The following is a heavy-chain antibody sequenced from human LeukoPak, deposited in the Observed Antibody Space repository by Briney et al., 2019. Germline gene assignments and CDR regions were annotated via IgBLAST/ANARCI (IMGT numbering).Heavy chain of an antibody. V-gene: IGHV5-51*01. D-gene: IGHD6-19*01. CDR1: GYSFTSYW. Sequence: PGESLKISCKGSGYSFTSYWIGWVRQMPGKGLEWMGIIYPGDSDTRYSPSFQGQVTISADKSISTAYLQRSSLKASDTAMYYCARQHDSSGWYVHFDYWGQGTLVTVSS. J-gene: IGHJ4*02. CDR3: ARQHDSSGWYVHFDY. CDR2: IYPGDSDT.